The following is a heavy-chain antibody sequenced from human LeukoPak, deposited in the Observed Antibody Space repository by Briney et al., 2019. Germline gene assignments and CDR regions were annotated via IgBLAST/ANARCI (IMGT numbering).Heavy chain of an antibody. J-gene: IGHJ6*03. CDR3: ARVRTLVGVRDYYYYMDV. CDR1: GYTFTSNY. CDR2: ISPSGGST. V-gene: IGHV1-46*01. D-gene: IGHD1-26*01. Sequence: ASVKVSCKAFGYTFTSNYMHWVRQAPGQGPEWMGVISPSGGSTTYAQKFQGRVTLTRDMSTSTDYLELSSLRSEDTAVYYCARVRTLVGVRDYYYYMDVWGKGTTVTVSS.